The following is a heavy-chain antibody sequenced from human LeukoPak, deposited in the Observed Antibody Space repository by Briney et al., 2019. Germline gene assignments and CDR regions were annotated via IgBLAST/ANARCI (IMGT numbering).Heavy chain of an antibody. D-gene: IGHD3-10*01. V-gene: IGHV3-21*04. CDR1: GFTFSSYS. J-gene: IGHJ3*02. CDR2: ISSSSSYI. Sequence: GGSLRLSCAASGFTFSSYSMNWVRQAPGKGLEWVSSISSSSSYIYYADSVKGRFTISRDNAKNSLYLQMNSLRAEDTAVYYCAKLGGNYGSGSYQAFDIWGQGTMVTVSS. CDR3: AKLGGNYGSGSYQAFDI.